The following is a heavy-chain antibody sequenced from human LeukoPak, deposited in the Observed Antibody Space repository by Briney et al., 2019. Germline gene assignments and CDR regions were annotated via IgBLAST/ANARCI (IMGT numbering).Heavy chain of an antibody. D-gene: IGHD6-19*01. CDR3: ARVGYSSGWNGFDI. CDR2: TSSSGSSI. V-gene: IGHV3-48*03. J-gene: IGHJ3*02. Sequence: GGSLRLSCAASGFTFSYYEMNWVRQAPGKGLEWVSYTSSSGSSIYYADSVKGRFTISRDNAKNSLYPQMNSLRVEDTAVYYCARVGYSSGWNGFDIWGQGTMVTVSS. CDR1: GFTFSYYE.